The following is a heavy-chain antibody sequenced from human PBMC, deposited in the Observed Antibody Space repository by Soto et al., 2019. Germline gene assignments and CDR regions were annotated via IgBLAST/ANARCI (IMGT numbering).Heavy chain of an antibody. V-gene: IGHV1-8*01. Sequence: QVQLVQSGAEVKKPGASVKVSCKASGYSFTSYDINWVRQAPGQGLEWMGWMNPNSGYTDYAQKFQGRVTMTRNTSINTAYMELSSLRSEDTAVYYCVRGRGWRDFWGQGTLVTVSS. D-gene: IGHD6-19*01. CDR3: VRGRGWRDF. CDR1: GYSFTSYD. CDR2: MNPNSGYT. J-gene: IGHJ4*02.